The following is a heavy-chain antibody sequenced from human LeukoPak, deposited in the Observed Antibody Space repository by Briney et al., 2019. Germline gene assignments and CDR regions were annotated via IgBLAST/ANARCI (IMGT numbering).Heavy chain of an antibody. CDR1: GFTFSSYE. Sequence: GGPLKLSVEASGFTFSSYEMNWFRKAPGKGLEGFSYIISSGATIYYADAVKGRSTISRDNAKSSLYLQMNSLRAEDTAVYYCTRDAGTRLKYSFGYGDYWGQGALVTVSS. CDR2: IISSGATI. V-gene: IGHV3-48*03. CDR3: TRDAGTRLKYSFGYGDY. D-gene: IGHD5-18*01. J-gene: IGHJ4*02.